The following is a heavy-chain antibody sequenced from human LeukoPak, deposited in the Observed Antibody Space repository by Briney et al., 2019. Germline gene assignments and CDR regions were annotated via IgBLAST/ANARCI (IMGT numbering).Heavy chain of an antibody. Sequence: GESLKISCKGSGYSFTSYWIGWVRQMPGKGLEWMGIIYPGDSDTRYSPSFQGQVTISADKSISTAYLQWSSLKASDTAMYYCARLGTGRVAAADYINWFDPWGQGTLVTVSS. CDR1: GYSFTSYW. CDR2: IYPGDSDT. V-gene: IGHV5-51*01. CDR3: ARLGTGRVAAADYINWFDP. J-gene: IGHJ5*02. D-gene: IGHD6-13*01.